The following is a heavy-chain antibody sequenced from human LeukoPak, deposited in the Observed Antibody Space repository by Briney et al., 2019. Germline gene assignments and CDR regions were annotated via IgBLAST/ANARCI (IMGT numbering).Heavy chain of an antibody. CDR1: GLTFTNYG. V-gene: IGHV3-30*02. CDR3: AKDRPMKMDPPLSYFDY. J-gene: IGHJ4*02. CDR2: IRFDASNR. D-gene: IGHD5-24*01. Sequence: GGSLRLSCAASGLTFTNYGMHWVRQAPGKGLEWVAFIRFDASNRYYADSVRGRFTISRDNSKNTISLQMNSLRAEDTAVYYCAKDRPMKMDPPLSYFDYWGRGTLVTVSS.